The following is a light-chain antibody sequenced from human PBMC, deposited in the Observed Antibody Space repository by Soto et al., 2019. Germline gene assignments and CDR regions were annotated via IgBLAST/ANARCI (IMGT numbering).Light chain of an antibody. CDR2: GAS. V-gene: IGKV3-20*01. CDR3: QQYGSSPPWT. Sequence: IVMTQSPATLSVSPGERATLSCSASQSVSSNLAWYQQKPGQAPRLLIYGASTRPTDIPARFSGSGSATDFSLTISRLEPEDFAVYYCQQYGSSPPWTFGQGTKVDIK. CDR1: QSVSSN. J-gene: IGKJ1*01.